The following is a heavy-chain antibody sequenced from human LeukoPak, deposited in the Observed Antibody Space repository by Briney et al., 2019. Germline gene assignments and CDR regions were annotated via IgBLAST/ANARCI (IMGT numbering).Heavy chain of an antibody. CDR1: GFSVSANY. Sequence: GGSLRLSCAASGFSVSANYITWVRQAPGKGLEWVSVIHSSGATYYADSVKGRFTIARDNSKNTVYLQMNTLRVEDTAVYYCARTGSSVSFFGYFDYWGQGTLVTVSS. D-gene: IGHD1-14*01. CDR2: IHSSGAT. CDR3: ARTGSSVSFFGYFDY. J-gene: IGHJ4*02. V-gene: IGHV3-66*01.